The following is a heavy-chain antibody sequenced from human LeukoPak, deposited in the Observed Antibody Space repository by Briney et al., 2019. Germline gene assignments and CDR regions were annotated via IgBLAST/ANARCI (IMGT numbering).Heavy chain of an antibody. J-gene: IGHJ4*02. V-gene: IGHV3-7*01. CDR3: ASLLGDKTIFDY. D-gene: IGHD3-10*01. Sequence: RGSLRLSCAASGFIFGSRWMSWVRQAPGKGLEWVASIKRDGSGEYYLDSVKGRFTISRDNAKNSLYLQMNSLRAEDTAVYYCASLLGDKTIFDYWGQGTLVTVSS. CDR2: IKRDGSGE. CDR1: GFIFGSRW.